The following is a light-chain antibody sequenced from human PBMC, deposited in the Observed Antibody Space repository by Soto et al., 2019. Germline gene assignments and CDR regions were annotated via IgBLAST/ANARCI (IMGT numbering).Light chain of an antibody. V-gene: IGLV1-40*01. CDR1: GSNVGASYD. CDR3: QSYDNILSGPL. CDR2: KNN. J-gene: IGLJ3*02. Sequence: QSVLTQPPSVSGAPGQTITMSCTGSGSNVGASYDVHWYQVLPGAGPRLLIYKNNNRPSGVPDRFSGSKSGTSASLAITGLRAEDEADYYCQSYDNILSGPLFGGGTKLTLL.